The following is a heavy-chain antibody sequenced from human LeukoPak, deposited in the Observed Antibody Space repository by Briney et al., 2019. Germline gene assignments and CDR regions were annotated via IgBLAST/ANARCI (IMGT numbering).Heavy chain of an antibody. CDR2: ISYDGSNK. J-gene: IGHJ4*02. Sequence: GSLRLSCAASGFTFSSYAMHWVRQAPGKGLEWVAVISYDGSNKYYADSVKGRFTISRDNAKNSLYLQMNSLRAEDTAVYYCASLGATDYWGQGTLVTVSS. V-gene: IGHV3-30-3*01. CDR1: GFTFSSYA. D-gene: IGHD3-3*01. CDR3: ASLGATDY.